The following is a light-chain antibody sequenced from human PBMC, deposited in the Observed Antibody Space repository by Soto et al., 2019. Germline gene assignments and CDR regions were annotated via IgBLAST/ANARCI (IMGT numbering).Light chain of an antibody. CDR3: MQGTHWPPT. V-gene: IGKV2-30*01. CDR1: QSLVYSDGNTY. J-gene: IGKJ2*01. CDR2: KVS. Sequence: DVVMTQSPLSLPVTLGQPASISCRSSQSLVYSDGNTYLNWFRQRPGHSPRRLIYKVSNRDSGVPDRFSGRGSGTDFTLTISRVEAEDVGVYYCMQGTHWPPTFGQGTKLEIK.